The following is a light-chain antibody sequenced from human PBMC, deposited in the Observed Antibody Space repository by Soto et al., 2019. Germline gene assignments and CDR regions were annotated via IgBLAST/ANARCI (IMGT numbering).Light chain of an antibody. V-gene: IGKV3-15*01. J-gene: IGKJ5*01. Sequence: EIVMTRSPASRSGSPGEGAAVSCRAIQSVSIKLAWYHQKPGQAPRLLIYDTSTRATGIPARFSGSGSGTDFTLTISRLEPEDFAVYYCQQYGSSPPEITFGQGTRLEIK. CDR3: QQYGSSPPEIT. CDR1: QSVSIK. CDR2: DTS.